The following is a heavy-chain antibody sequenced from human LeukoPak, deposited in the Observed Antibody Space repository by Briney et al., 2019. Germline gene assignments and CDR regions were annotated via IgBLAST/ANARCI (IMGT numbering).Heavy chain of an antibody. V-gene: IGHV1-18*01. Sequence: ASVKVSCKASGYTFTSYGISWVRQAPGQGLEWMGWISANNGNTNYAQKVQGRVTMTTDTSTSTVYMELRSLRSDDTAVYYCARDIGYCGGGGCGYWFDPWGQGTLVTVSS. CDR3: ARDIGYCGGGGCGYWFDP. D-gene: IGHD2-15*01. CDR1: GYTFTSYG. J-gene: IGHJ5*02. CDR2: ISANNGNT.